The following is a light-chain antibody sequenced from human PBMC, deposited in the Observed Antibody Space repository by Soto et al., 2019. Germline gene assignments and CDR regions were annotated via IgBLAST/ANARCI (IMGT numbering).Light chain of an antibody. J-gene: IGKJ1*01. CDR1: QSVSNY. CDR3: QQYGSSGT. V-gene: IGKV3-20*01. CDR2: GAS. Sequence: PGRRVVRSCSASQSVSNYLAWSQHRPGQAPRLLIYGASSRATGIPDRFSGSGSGTDFTLTISRLEPEDFAVYYCQQYGSSGTFGQGTKVDIK.